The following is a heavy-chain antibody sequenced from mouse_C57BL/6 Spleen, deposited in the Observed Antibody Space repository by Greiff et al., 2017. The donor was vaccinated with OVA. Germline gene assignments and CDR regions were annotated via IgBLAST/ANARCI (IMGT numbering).Heavy chain of an antibody. V-gene: IGHV1-52*01. CDR1: GYTFTSYW. CDR3: AIYYGSSPFAY. CDR2: IDPSDSET. Sequence: VQLQQPGAELVRPGSSVKLSCKASGYTFTSYWMHWVKQRPIQGLEWIGNIDPSDSETHYNQKFKDKATLTVDKSSSTAYMQLSSLTSEDSAVYYCAIYYGSSPFAYWGQGTLVTVSA. D-gene: IGHD1-1*01. J-gene: IGHJ3*01.